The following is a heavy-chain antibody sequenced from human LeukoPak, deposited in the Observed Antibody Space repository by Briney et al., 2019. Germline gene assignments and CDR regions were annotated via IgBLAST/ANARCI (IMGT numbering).Heavy chain of an antibody. J-gene: IGHJ3*02. CDR3: ARPQYYYGSGSYDAFDI. CDR2: INHSGST. Sequence: SETLSLTCAVYGGSFSGYYWSWIRQPPEKGLEWIGEINHSGSTNYNPSLKSRVTISVDTSKNQFSLKLSSVTAADTAVYYCARPQYYYGSGSYDAFDIWGQGTMVTVSS. V-gene: IGHV4-34*01. D-gene: IGHD3-10*01. CDR1: GGSFSGYY.